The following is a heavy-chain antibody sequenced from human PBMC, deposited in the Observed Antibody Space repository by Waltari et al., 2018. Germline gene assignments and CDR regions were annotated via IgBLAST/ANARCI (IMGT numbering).Heavy chain of an antibody. J-gene: IGHJ4*02. D-gene: IGHD3-16*02. CDR3: ASAPWGSYRYTFDY. CDR2: ISSSSSTI. V-gene: IGHV3-48*01. Sequence: EVQLVESGGGLVQPGGSLRLSCAASGFTFSSYSMNWVRQAPGKGLEWVSDISSSSSTIYYADSVKGRFTISRDNAKNSLYLQMNSLRAEDTAVYYCASAPWGSYRYTFDYWGQGTLVTVSS. CDR1: GFTFSSYS.